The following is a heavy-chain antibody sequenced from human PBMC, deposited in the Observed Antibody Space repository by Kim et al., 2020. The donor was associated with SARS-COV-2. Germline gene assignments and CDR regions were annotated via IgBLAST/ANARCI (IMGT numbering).Heavy chain of an antibody. CDR3: ARRLPRPIDY. Sequence: EKYYVDSVRGRFTISRDNAKNSLYLQMNSLRAEDTAVYYCARRLPRPIDYWGQGTLVTVSS. V-gene: IGHV3-7*01. J-gene: IGHJ4*02. CDR2: EK. D-gene: IGHD2-15*01.